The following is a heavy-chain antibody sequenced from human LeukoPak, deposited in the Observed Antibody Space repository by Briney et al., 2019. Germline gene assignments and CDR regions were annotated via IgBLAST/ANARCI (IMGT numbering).Heavy chain of an antibody. Sequence: GGSLRLTCIASGSTFSTYTMSWVRQAPGEGLKWVSGILVNGGTYYADSVKGRFTISRDNSKNTLYLQMNSLRADDTAVYYCAKDRIYADGLWDFDYWGQGTLVTVSS. CDR3: AKDRIYADGLWDFDY. J-gene: IGHJ4*02. D-gene: IGHD3-10*01. CDR2: ILVNGGT. CDR1: GSTFSTYT. V-gene: IGHV3-23*01.